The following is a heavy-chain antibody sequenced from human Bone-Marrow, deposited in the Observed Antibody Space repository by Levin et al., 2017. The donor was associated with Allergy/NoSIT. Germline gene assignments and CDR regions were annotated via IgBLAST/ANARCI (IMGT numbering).Heavy chain of an antibody. J-gene: IGHJ4*02. Sequence: AGGSLRLSCAASGITVGSNYMNWVRQAPGKGLEWVSIINSDGSTHYADSLKGRCTISRDNSKNTLYLQMNSLRAEDTAVYYCARGDFDYWGQGTLVTVSS. CDR1: GITVGSNY. V-gene: IGHV3-53*01. CDR3: ARGDFDY. CDR2: INSDGST.